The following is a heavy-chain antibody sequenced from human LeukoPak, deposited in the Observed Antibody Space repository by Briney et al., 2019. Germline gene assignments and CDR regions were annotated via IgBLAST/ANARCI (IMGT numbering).Heavy chain of an antibody. CDR3: AKTQWGGGSYYPFDY. CDR1: GFTFSSYA. V-gene: IGHV3-23*01. CDR2: ISGSGGST. Sequence: GGSLRLPCAASGFTFSSYAMSWVRQAPGKGLEWVSAISGSGGSTYYADSVKGRFTISRDNSKNTLYLQMNSLRAEDTAVYYCAKTQWGGGSYYPFDYWGQGTLVTVSS. D-gene: IGHD1-26*01. J-gene: IGHJ4*02.